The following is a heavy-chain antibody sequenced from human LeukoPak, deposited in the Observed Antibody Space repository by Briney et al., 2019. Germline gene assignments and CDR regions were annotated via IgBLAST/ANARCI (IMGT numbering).Heavy chain of an antibody. Sequence: SETLSPTCTVSGGSISSYYWSWIRQPPGKGLEWIGYIYYSGSTNYNPSLKSRVTISVDTSKNQFSLKLSSVTAADTAVYYCARENSYGGNLHLDYGGKGPRVTVSS. CDR1: GGSISSYY. J-gene: IGHJ4*02. D-gene: IGHD4-23*01. CDR2: IYYSGST. CDR3: ARENSYGGNLHLDY. V-gene: IGHV4-59*01.